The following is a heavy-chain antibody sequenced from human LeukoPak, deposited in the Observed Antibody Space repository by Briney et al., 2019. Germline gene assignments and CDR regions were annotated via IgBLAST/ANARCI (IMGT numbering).Heavy chain of an antibody. CDR3: AKDNGDYGDYYFDY. V-gene: IGHV3-43*02. D-gene: IGHD4-17*01. CDR2: ISGDGGST. J-gene: IGHJ4*02. Sequence: GGSLRLSCAASGFTFDDYAMHWVRLAPGKGLEWVSLISGDGGSTYYVDSVKGRFTISRDNSKNSLYLQMNSLTTEDTALYYCAKDNGDYGDYYFDYWGQGTLVTVSS. CDR1: GFTFDDYA.